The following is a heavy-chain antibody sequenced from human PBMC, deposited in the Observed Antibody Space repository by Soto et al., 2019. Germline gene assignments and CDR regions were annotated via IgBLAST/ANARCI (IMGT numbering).Heavy chain of an antibody. D-gene: IGHD4-17*01. V-gene: IGHV3-48*01. Sequence: EVQVVESGGGLVQPGGSLRLSCAASGFSFSSYGMNWVRQVPGKGLEWVSYISSSSRTIYYAESVKGRFTISRDNAKNSLYLRMNSLRAEDTAVYYCARVLGPVTNYYYMDVWGKGTTVTGSS. CDR3: ARVLGPVTNYYYMDV. J-gene: IGHJ6*03. CDR1: GFSFSSYG. CDR2: ISSSSRTI.